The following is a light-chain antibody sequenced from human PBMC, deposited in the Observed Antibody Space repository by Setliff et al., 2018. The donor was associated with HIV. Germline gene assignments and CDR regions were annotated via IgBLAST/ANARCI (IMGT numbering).Light chain of an antibody. CDR2: DVK. Sequence: QSVLTQPASVSGSPGHSITLSCTGTSSDVGGYNYVSWYQQHPDKAPKLMIYDVKNRPSGVSDRFSGSKSGNTASLTISGLQAEDEAGYYCCSYAGSGPVFGAGTKVTVL. V-gene: IGLV2-23*02. CDR3: CSYAGSGPV. CDR1: SSDVGGYNY. J-gene: IGLJ1*01.